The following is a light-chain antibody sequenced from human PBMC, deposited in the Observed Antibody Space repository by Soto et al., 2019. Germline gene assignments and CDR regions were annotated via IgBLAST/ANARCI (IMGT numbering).Light chain of an antibody. CDR2: DAS. Sequence: ETVMTQSPATLSVSPGERPTLSCRASQSVSSNLAGYQQKPGQAPRLLIYDASTRATGIPARFSGSGSGTEFTLTISSLQSEDFAVYYCQQYNTWALTFGPGTKVDIK. J-gene: IGKJ3*01. CDR3: QQYNTWALT. V-gene: IGKV3-15*01. CDR1: QSVSSN.